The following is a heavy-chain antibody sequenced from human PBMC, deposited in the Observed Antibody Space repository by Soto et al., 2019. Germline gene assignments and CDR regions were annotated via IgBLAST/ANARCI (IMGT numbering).Heavy chain of an antibody. CDR1: GDTFSSYI. CDR3: AGRRYCGYDCYQKHYYGMDV. Sequence: QVQLGQSGAEVKKPGSSVKVSCRSSGDTFSSYIVNWLRQAPGRGREWVGRSIPVLGTTYYAESFQGRVTLTADRSTNTVYMELSSLRSQYTAVYYCAGRRYCGYDCYQKHYYGMDVWGQGTTVTVAS. J-gene: IGHJ6*02. V-gene: IGHV1-69*08. D-gene: IGHD2-21*02. CDR2: SIPVLGTT.